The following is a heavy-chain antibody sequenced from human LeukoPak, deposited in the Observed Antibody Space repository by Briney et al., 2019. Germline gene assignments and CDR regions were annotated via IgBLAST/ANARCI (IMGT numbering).Heavy chain of an antibody. J-gene: IGHJ4*02. CDR3: ARAPLSSGWYFPLVGY. D-gene: IGHD6-19*01. CDR2: IYYSGST. Sequence: SETLSLTCTVSGGSISSYYWSWIRQPPGKGLEWIGYIYYSGSTNYNPSLKSRVTISVDTSKNQFSLKLSSVTAADTAVYYCARAPLSSGWYFPLVGYWGQGTLVTVSS. V-gene: IGHV4-59*01. CDR1: GGSISSYY.